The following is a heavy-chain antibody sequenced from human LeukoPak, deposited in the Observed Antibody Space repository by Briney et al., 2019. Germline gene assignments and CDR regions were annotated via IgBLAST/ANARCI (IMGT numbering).Heavy chain of an antibody. V-gene: IGHV3-72*01. D-gene: IGHD1-26*01. CDR1: GFTFSDHY. CDR2: TRNKANSYTT. Sequence: PGGSLRLSCAASGFTFSDHYMDWVRQAPGKGLEWVGRTRNKANSYTTEYAASVKGRFTISRDDSKNSLYLQMNSLKTEDTAVYYCASLPGGSYYSVVSWGQGTLVTVSS. J-gene: IGHJ5*02. CDR3: ASLPGGSYYSVVS.